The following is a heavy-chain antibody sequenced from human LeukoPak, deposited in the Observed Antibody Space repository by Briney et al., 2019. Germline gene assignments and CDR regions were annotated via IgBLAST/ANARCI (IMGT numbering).Heavy chain of an antibody. D-gene: IGHD1-26*01. J-gene: IGHJ6*01. V-gene: IGHV3-23*01. CDR1: GFTFSGFA. CDR3: AKMKGHPLPKYYMDV. Sequence: PGGSLRLSCAASGFTFSGFAMSWVRRTPGKGLEWVSGISGSGDNTLYADSVEGRFTISRDNSKNTRYLEMNSLRAEDTAIYYCAKMKGHPLPKYYMDVWGQGTTVTVSS. CDR2: ISGSGDNT.